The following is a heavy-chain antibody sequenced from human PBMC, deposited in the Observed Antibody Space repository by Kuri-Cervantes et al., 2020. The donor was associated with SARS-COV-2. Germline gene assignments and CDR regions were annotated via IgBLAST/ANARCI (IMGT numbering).Heavy chain of an antibody. J-gene: IGHJ6*02. D-gene: IGHD3-22*01. Sequence: SVKVSCKASGGTFSSYAISWVRQAPGQGLEWMGGIIPIFGTANYAQKFQSRVTITADKSTSTAYMELSSLRSEDTAVYYCAKAVVSYYYYGMDVWGQGTTVTVSS. CDR2: IIPIFGTA. CDR1: GGTFSSYA. CDR3: AKAVVSYYYYGMDV. V-gene: IGHV1-69*06.